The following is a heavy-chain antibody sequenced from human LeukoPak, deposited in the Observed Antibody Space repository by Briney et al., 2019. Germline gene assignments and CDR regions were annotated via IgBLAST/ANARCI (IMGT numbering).Heavy chain of an antibody. V-gene: IGHV3-23*01. CDR2: ISGSGGST. J-gene: IGHJ4*02. CDR3: AKDAGTTRSFYYFDY. CDR1: GFTFSSYG. D-gene: IGHD1-1*01. Sequence: GGSLRLPCAASGFTFSSYGMSWVRQAPGKGLEWVSAISGSGGSTYYADSVKGRFTISRDNSKDTLYLQMNSLRAEDTAVYYCAKDAGTTRSFYYFDYWGQGTLVTVSS.